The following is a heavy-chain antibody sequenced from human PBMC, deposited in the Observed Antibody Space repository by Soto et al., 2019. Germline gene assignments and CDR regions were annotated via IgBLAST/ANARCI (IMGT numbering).Heavy chain of an antibody. Sequence: PGGSLRLSCAASGFTFSSYGMHWVRQAPGKGLERVAVISYDGSNKYYADSVKGRFTISRDNSKNTLYLQMNSLRAEDTAVYYCAKDPTMIVVADAFDIWGQGTMVTVSS. CDR2: ISYDGSNK. V-gene: IGHV3-30*18. CDR1: GFTFSSYG. D-gene: IGHD3-22*01. CDR3: AKDPTMIVVADAFDI. J-gene: IGHJ3*02.